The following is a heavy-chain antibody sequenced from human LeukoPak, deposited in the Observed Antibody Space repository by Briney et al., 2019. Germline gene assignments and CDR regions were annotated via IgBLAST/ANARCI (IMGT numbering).Heavy chain of an antibody. J-gene: IGHJ4*02. CDR1: GYSFSTYW. Sequence: ESLVSPCKGSGYSFSTYWIGWVRQMPGKGLEWMGIIYPDDSDTRYSPSFQGQVPISADKSINTAYLQWSSLKASDTAMYYCARQTDLDFVLVPAALSFDNWGQGTLSTVSS. CDR3: ARQTDLDFVLVPAALSFDN. D-gene: IGHD2-2*03. V-gene: IGHV5-51*01. CDR2: IYPDDSDT.